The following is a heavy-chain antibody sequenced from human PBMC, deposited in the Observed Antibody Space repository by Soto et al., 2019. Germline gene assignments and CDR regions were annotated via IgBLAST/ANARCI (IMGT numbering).Heavy chain of an antibody. CDR2: IYYSGST. V-gene: IGHV4-30-4*01. CDR3: ARANSDFGSGYYPRLEGMDV. J-gene: IGHJ6*02. D-gene: IGHD3-3*01. Sequence: QVQLQESGPGLVKPSQTLSLTCTVSGGSISSGDYYWSWIRQPPGKGLEWIGYIYYSGSTYYNPSLKRRVTNPVDTSKNSFPLKLSSVTAADTAVYYCARANSDFGSGYYPRLEGMDVWGQGTTVTVSS. CDR1: GGSISSGDYY.